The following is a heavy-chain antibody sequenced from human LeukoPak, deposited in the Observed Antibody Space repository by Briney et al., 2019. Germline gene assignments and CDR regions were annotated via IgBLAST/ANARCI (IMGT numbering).Heavy chain of an antibody. J-gene: IGHJ4*02. CDR3: ARDLRQLAPRSDY. CDR1: GYTFTVYY. D-gene: IGHD6-13*01. V-gene: IGHV1-2*02. CDR2: INPNSGGT. Sequence: ASVTVSYKASGYTFTVYYMHWVRQAPGQGREWMGWINPNSGGTNYAQKFQGRVTMTRDTSISTAYMELSRLRSDDTAVYYCARDLRQLAPRSDYWGQGTLVTVSS.